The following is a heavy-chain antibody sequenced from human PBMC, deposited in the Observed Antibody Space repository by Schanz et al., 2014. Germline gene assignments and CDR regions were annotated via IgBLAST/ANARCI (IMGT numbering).Heavy chain of an antibody. J-gene: IGHJ4*02. D-gene: IGHD3-10*01. CDR1: GGSINRYY. CDR3: ARGGPLGFGELLDY. Sequence: QVQLQESGPGLVKPSETLSLTCTVSGGSINRYYWSWIRQPAGKGLEWIGRIYPSGSTKYNPSLKCRVPMSVDTSKSQFSLRLNSVTAADTAVYYCARGGPLGFGELLDYWGQGALVTVSS. V-gene: IGHV4-4*07. CDR2: IYPSGST.